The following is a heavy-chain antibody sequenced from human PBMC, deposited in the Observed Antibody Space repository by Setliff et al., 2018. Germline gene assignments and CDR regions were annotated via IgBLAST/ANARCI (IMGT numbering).Heavy chain of an antibody. D-gene: IGHD6-6*01. CDR1: GGTLRDYA. V-gene: IGHV1-18*04. J-gene: IGHJ3*01. CDR3: AMSSWPGRPNDFDL. Sequence: ASVKVSCKASGGTLRDYAISWVRQAPGQGLEWLGRIDLYNAGTTYAEKMEAKVTMTVDTSSNIGYMELRSLTSDDTGIYFCAMSSWPGRPNDFDLWGQGTEVTVSS. CDR2: IDLYNAGT.